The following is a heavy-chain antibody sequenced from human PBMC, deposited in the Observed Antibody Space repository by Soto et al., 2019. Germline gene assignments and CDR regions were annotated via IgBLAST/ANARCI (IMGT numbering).Heavy chain of an antibody. D-gene: IGHD2-2*01. CDR2: ISGYNGNT. CDR1: GYIFINYG. Sequence: ASVKVSCKASGYIFINYGITWVRQAPGQGLEWMGWISGYNGNTKYADKLQGRVTMTTDTSTTTAYMELRSLRSDDTAVYYGARDEVPAANWLSRWGQVTLVTVAS. J-gene: IGHJ5*02. CDR3: ARDEVPAANWLSR. V-gene: IGHV1-18*01.